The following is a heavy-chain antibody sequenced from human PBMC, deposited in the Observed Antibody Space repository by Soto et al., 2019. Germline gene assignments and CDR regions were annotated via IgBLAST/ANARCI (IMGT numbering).Heavy chain of an antibody. CDR1: GGTFSSYA. V-gene: IGHV1-69*12. D-gene: IGHD3-10*01. Sequence: QVQLVQSGAEVKKPGSSVKVSCKASGGTFSSYAISWVRQAPGQGLEWMGGIIPIFGTANYAQKFQGRVTTNADESTSTAYLELSSLRSEDTAVYYCARDPKGPGDWGYWGQGTLVTVSS. CDR3: ARDPKGPGDWGY. J-gene: IGHJ4*02. CDR2: IIPIFGTA.